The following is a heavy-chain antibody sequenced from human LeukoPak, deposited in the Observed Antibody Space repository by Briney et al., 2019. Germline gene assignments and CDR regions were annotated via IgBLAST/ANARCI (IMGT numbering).Heavy chain of an antibody. V-gene: IGHV3-23*01. CDR2: IGSDSAT. CDR1: GFTFFNYA. D-gene: IGHD2-21*02. CDR3: AKCMSSTGVCLNFDY. J-gene: IGHJ4*02. Sequence: PGGSLRLSCEASGFTFFNYAMSWVRQAPGKGLQWVSGIGSDSATFHADSVKGRFTISRDNSKNTVYLHIDSLGAEDTAVYYCAKCMSSTGVCLNFDYWGQGILVAVST.